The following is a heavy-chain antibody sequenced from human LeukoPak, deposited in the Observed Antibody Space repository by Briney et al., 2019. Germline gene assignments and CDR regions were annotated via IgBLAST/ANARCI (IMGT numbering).Heavy chain of an antibody. CDR2: IYYSGST. Sequence: SETLSLTCNVSGGSISSYYWSWIRQPPGKGLEWIGYIYYSGSTNYNPSLKSRVTISVDTSKNQFSLKLSSVTAADTAVYYCARVGLLYYYDSSGYPNPTAYDAFDIWGQGTMVTVSS. J-gene: IGHJ3*02. CDR1: GGSISSYY. D-gene: IGHD3-22*01. V-gene: IGHV4-59*01. CDR3: ARVGLLYYYDSSGYPNPTAYDAFDI.